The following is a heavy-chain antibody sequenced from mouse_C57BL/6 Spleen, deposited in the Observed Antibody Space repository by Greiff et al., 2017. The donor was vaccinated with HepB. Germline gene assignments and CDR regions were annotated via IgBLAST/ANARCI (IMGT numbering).Heavy chain of an antibody. CDR2: ISSGGDYI. J-gene: IGHJ4*01. D-gene: IGHD2-3*01. Sequence: EVQVVESGEGLVKPGGSLKLSCAASGFTFSSYAMSWVRQTPEKRLEWVAYISSGGDYIYYADTVKGRFTISRDNARNTLYLQMSSLKSEDTAMYYCTRDGWLLVYAMDYWGQGTSVTVSS. V-gene: IGHV5-9-1*02. CDR3: TRDGWLLVYAMDY. CDR1: GFTFSSYA.